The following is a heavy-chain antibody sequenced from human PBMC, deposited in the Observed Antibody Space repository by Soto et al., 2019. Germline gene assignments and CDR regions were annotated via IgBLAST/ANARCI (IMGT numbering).Heavy chain of an antibody. CDR3: ARVCEVVSVYYYCGMDL. D-gene: IGHD3-16*02. Sequence: GGSLRLSCAASGFTFSSYGMPWVRQAPCKGLEWLALRWYDGSNKYYADSVKGRFTISRDNSKNTLYLQMNSLRAEDTAVYYCARVCEVVSVYYYCGMDLSAQGTTVIVSS. J-gene: IGHJ6*02. CDR1: GFTFSSYG. V-gene: IGHV3-33*01. CDR2: RWYDGSNK.